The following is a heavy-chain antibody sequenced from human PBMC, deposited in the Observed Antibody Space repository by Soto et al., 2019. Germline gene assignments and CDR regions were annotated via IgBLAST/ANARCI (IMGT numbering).Heavy chain of an antibody. Sequence: QVQLVQSGAEVKKPGASVKVSCKASGYTFTRYGISWVRQAPGQGLVRMGWIHAYNGNTNYAQKLQGRATMTTDTSTSTAYMELRSLRSDDTAVNSCARVLPAFDPWGQGALVTVSS. CDR3: ARVLPAFDP. J-gene: IGHJ5*02. CDR2: IHAYNGNT. CDR1: GYTFTRYG. V-gene: IGHV1-18*01.